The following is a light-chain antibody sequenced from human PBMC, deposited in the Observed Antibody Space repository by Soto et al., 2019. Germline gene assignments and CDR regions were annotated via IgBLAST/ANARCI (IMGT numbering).Light chain of an antibody. CDR2: KVS. V-gene: IGKV1-5*03. CDR3: QQYNSYSWT. CDR1: QSISNR. Sequence: DIQMTQFPSTLSASVGDRVTITCRASQSISNRLAWFQQKSGEAPKILIHKVSSLESGVPSRFSGSGFGTEFTLTISSLQPHDFATYYCQQYNSYSWTFGQRTKVEIK. J-gene: IGKJ1*01.